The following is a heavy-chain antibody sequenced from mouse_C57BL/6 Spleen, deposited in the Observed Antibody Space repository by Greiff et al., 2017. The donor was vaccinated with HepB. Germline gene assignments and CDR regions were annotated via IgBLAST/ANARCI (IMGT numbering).Heavy chain of an antibody. V-gene: IGHV5-4*01. J-gene: IGHJ2*01. CDR3: ARVDTTVSYFDY. CDR1: GFTFSSYA. D-gene: IGHD1-1*01. Sequence: EVQRVESGGGLVKPGGSLKLSCAASGFTFSSYAMSWVRQTPEKRLEWVATISDGGSYTYYPDNVKGRFTISRDNAKNNLYLQMSHLKSEDTAMYYCARVDTTVSYFDYWGQGTTLTVSS. CDR2: ISDGGSYT.